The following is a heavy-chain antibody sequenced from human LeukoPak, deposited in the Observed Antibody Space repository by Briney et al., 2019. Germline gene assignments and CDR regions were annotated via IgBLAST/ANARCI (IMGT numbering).Heavy chain of an antibody. D-gene: IGHD5-12*01. CDR3: AKSNGYGLIDY. J-gene: IGHJ4*02. Sequence: PSETLSLTRAVSGASISRSNSYCGWVRQSPGKGLEWIGNIYSSGNTYYNASLKSRVTMYIDTSKNQFSLKLRSVTAADTAMDCYAKSNGYGLIDYWGQGTLVTVSS. CDR1: GASISRSNSY. CDR2: IYSSGNT. V-gene: IGHV4-39*01.